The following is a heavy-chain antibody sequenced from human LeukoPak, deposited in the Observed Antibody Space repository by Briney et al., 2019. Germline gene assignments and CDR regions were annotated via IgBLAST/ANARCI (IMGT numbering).Heavy chain of an antibody. J-gene: IGHJ4*02. D-gene: IGHD3-22*01. V-gene: IGHV3-30*18. CDR2: ISYDGSNK. CDR3: AKNGYYYDSSGYYYNDY. CDR1: GFTFSSYG. Sequence: GSLRLSCAASGFTFSSYGMHWVRQAPGKGLEWVAVISYDGSNKYYADSVKGRFTISRDNSKNTLYLQMNSLRAEDTAVYYCAKNGYYYDSSGYYYNDYWGQGTLVTVSS.